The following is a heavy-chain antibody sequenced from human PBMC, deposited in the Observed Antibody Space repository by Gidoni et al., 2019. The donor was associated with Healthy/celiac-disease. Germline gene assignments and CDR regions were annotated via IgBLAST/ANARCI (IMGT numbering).Heavy chain of an antibody. D-gene: IGHD4-17*01. V-gene: IGHV3-64*02. CDR3: ARARCDGDYAFDY. Sequence: EMQLVESGEGLVQPGGSLRLSCEASGFTFSSYAMHWVRQAPGKGLEYVSAISSNGGSTYYADSVKGRFTISRDNSKNTLYLQMGSLRAEDMAVYYCARARCDGDYAFDYWGQGTLVTVSS. CDR2: ISSNGGST. J-gene: IGHJ4*02. CDR1: GFTFSSYA.